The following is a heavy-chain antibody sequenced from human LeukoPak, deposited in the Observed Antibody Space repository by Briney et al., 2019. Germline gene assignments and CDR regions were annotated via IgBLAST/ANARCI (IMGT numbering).Heavy chain of an antibody. CDR3: ARSGSGDYVDY. J-gene: IGHJ4*02. Sequence: SETLSLPCTVSGGSISSYYWSWIRPPPGKGLEWIGYIYYSGSTNYNPSLKSRVTISVDTSKNQFSLKLSSVTAADTAVYYCARSGSGDYVDYWGQGTLVTVSS. CDR2: IYYSGST. D-gene: IGHD1-26*01. V-gene: IGHV4-59*01. CDR1: GGSISSYY.